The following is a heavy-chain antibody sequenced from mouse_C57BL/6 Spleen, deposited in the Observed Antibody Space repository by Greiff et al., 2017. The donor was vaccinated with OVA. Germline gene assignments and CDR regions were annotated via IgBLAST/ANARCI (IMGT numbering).Heavy chain of an antibody. V-gene: IGHV1-18*01. D-gene: IGHD1-1*01. CDR3: ARSGSSYGDYAMDY. CDR2: INPNNGGT. J-gene: IGHJ4*01. Sequence: VQLQQSGPELVKPGASVKIPCKASGFTFTDYNMDWVKQSHGKSLEWIGDINPNNGGTIYNKKFKGKATLTVDKSSSTAYMELRSLTSEDTAVYYFARSGSSYGDYAMDYWGQGTSVTVSS. CDR1: GFTFTDYN.